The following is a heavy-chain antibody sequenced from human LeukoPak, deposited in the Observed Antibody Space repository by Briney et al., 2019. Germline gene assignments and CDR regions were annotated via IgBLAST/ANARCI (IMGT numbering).Heavy chain of an antibody. CDR2: ISGSGGT. J-gene: IGHJ4*02. Sequence: GGSLRLSCAASGFTFSNYAMTWVRQAPGKGLEWVSTISGSGGTYYADSVKGRFTISRDNSKNTLYLQMNSLRAEDTAVYYCARDLEGSGSFYRPSYDYWGQGTLVTVSS. V-gene: IGHV3-23*01. CDR3: ARDLEGSGSFYRPSYDY. CDR1: GFTFSNYA. D-gene: IGHD3-10*01.